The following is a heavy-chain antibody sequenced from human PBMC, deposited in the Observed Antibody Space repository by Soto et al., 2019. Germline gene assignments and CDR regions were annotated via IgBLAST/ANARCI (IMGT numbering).Heavy chain of an antibody. D-gene: IGHD2-8*01. V-gene: IGHV4-30-4*08. CDR2: IYYSGST. J-gene: IGHJ4*02. CDR3: ARSHYTYGLLIDY. CDR1: GGSISSGGYY. Sequence: SETLSLTCTVSGGSISSGGYYWSWIRQHPGKGLEWIGYIYYSGSTYYNPSLKSRVTISVDTSKNEFSLRLSSVTAADTAVYYCARSHYTYGLLIDYWGQGTLVTVSS.